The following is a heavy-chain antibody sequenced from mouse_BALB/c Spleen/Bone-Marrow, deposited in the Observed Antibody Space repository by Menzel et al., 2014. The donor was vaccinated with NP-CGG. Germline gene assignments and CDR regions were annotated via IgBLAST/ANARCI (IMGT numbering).Heavy chain of an antibody. CDR3: ARSGNFFDY. V-gene: IGHV3-2*02. D-gene: IGHD3-1*01. CDR2: ITSSGHT. CDR1: GYSITSAYA. J-gene: IGHJ2*01. Sequence: EVQVVESGPGLMKPSQSLSLTCTVTGYSITSAYAWNWIRQFPGDKLEWMGYITSSGHTSYNPSLKSRISIARDTSKNQFFLQLNSVTTEDTATYYCARSGNFFDYWGQGTTLTASS.